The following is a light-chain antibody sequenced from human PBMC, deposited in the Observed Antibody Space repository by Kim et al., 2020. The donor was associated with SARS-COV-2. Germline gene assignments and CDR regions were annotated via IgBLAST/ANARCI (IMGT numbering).Light chain of an antibody. V-gene: IGLV3-1*01. Sequence: VSVSPVQTASITCSGNRLGDKFASWYQQKPGQSPILVMYQDNRRPSGIPERFDGSNSGNAATLTISETQTVDEADYYCQAWDTTVLFGGGTQLTVL. J-gene: IGLJ2*01. CDR3: QAWDTTVL. CDR2: QDN. CDR1: RLGDKF.